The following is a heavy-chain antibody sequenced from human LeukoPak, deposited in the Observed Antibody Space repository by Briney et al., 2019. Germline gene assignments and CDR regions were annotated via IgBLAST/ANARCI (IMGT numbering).Heavy chain of an antibody. CDR2: ISAFNGET. CDR1: GCTFTSHG. Sequence: ASVKVSCKTYGCTFTSHGISWVRQAPGQGLEWMGWISAFNGETHYAQNLQGRVTMTTDTSTSTAYMELRSLRSDDTAVYYCARDPSNTSGRYTYFDYWGQGTLVTVSS. J-gene: IGHJ4*02. V-gene: IGHV1-18*01. D-gene: IGHD3-16*02. CDR3: ARDPSNTSGRYTYFDY.